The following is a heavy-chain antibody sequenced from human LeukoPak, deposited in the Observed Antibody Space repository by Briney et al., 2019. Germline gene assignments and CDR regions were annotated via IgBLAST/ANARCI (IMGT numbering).Heavy chain of an antibody. V-gene: IGHV3-15*01. J-gene: IGHJ4*02. Sequence: PGGSLRLSCAASGFTFSNAWMSWVRQAPGKGLEWVGRIKSKTVGGTTDYAAPVKGRFTISRDDSKNTLYLQMNSLKTEDTAVYYCTTVGRGSSWLDYWGQGTLVTVSS. D-gene: IGHD6-13*01. CDR1: GFTFSNAW. CDR2: IKSKTVGGTT. CDR3: TTVGRGSSWLDY.